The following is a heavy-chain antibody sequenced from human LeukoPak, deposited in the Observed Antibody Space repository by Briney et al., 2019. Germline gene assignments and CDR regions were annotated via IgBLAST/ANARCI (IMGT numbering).Heavy chain of an antibody. D-gene: IGHD5-18*01. V-gene: IGHV4-59*01. J-gene: IGHJ4*02. Sequence: SETLSLTCTVSGGSISSYYWSWIRQPPGKGLGWIGYIYYSGSTNYNPSLKSRVTISVDTSKNQFSLKLSSVTAADTAVYYCARGEYSYGANYFDYWGQGTLVTVSS. CDR1: GGSISSYY. CDR3: ARGEYSYGANYFDY. CDR2: IYYSGST.